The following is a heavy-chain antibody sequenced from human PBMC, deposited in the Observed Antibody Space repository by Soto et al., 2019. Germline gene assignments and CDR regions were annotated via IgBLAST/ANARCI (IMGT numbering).Heavy chain of an antibody. CDR3: ARGDSTDCSNGVCPFFYNHDTDV. D-gene: IGHD2-8*01. V-gene: IGHV1-2*04. CDR2: INPKSGGT. J-gene: IGHJ6*02. Sequence: ASVKVSCKASGYSFTDYHIHWVRQAPGQGLEWLGRINPKSGGTSTAQKFQGWVTMTTDPSSSTASMELARMTSDGTAIYYCARGDSTDCSNGVCPFFYNHDTDVWGQGTTVTVSS. CDR1: GYSFTDYH.